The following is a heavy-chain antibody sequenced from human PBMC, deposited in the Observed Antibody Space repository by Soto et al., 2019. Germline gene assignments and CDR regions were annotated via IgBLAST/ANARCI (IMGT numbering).Heavy chain of an antibody. D-gene: IGHD6-19*01. CDR3: ARDPRSSGWPFDY. CDR2: ISSSSSYI. CDR1: GFTFSSYS. Sequence: SGFTFSSYSMNWVRQAPGKGLEWVSSISSSSSYIYYADSVKGRFTISRDNAKNSLYLQMNSLRAVDTAVYYCARDPRSSGWPFDYWGQGTLVNVSS. J-gene: IGHJ4*02. V-gene: IGHV3-21*01.